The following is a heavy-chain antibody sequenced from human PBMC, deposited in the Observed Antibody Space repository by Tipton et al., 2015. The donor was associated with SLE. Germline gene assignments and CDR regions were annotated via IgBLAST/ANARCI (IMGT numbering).Heavy chain of an antibody. D-gene: IGHD6-19*01. V-gene: IGHV4-4*09. Sequence: TLSLTCTVSGGSISSYYWSWIRQPPGKGLEWIGYIYTSVNTNYNPSLKSRITISVDTSKNQFSLKLSSVTAADTAVYYCARQRYSSGWYLEYWSQGTLVTVSS. CDR2: IYTSVNT. CDR3: ARQRYSSGWYLEY. J-gene: IGHJ4*02. CDR1: GGSISSYY.